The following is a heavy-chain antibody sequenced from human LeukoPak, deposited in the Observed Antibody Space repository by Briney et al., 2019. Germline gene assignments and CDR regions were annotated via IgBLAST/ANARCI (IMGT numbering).Heavy chain of an antibody. CDR1: GGSISSYY. CDR3: ATNYGGDSFYAFDI. D-gene: IGHD4-23*01. J-gene: IGHJ3*02. V-gene: IGHV4-59*08. CDR2: VYYSGST. Sequence: SETLYLTCNVSGGSISSYYWSWIRQPPGKGLEWIGYVYYSGSTNYNPSLRSRVTISVDTSKKQSSLKLNSVTAADTAVYYCATNYGGDSFYAFDIWGQGTMVTVSS.